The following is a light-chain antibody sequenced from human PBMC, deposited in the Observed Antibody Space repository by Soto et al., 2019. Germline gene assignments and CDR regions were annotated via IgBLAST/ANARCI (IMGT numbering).Light chain of an antibody. CDR3: QQSYSTLSIT. J-gene: IGKJ5*01. V-gene: IGKV1-39*01. Sequence: QLTQSPSSLSASVGDRVTITCRASQGISSYLAWYQQKPGKAPKLLIYAASTLQSGVPSRFSGSGSGTDFTLTISSLQPEDFATYYCQQSYSTLSITFGQGTRLEIK. CDR1: QGISSY. CDR2: AAS.